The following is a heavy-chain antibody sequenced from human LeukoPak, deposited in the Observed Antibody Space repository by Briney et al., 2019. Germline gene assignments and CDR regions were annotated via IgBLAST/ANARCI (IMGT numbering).Heavy chain of an antibody. CDR2: TTDDATTT. Sequence: PGGSLRLSCAFSGFTFNSHYVHRVRQAPGQGLLWVSRTTDDATTTYADSVRGRFTISRDIAKKTLYLQMNSLRAEDTAVYYCARGHLYSFDHWGQGALVTVSS. V-gene: IGHV3-74*01. J-gene: IGHJ4*02. D-gene: IGHD4-11*01. CDR3: ARGHLYSFDH. CDR1: GFTFNSHY.